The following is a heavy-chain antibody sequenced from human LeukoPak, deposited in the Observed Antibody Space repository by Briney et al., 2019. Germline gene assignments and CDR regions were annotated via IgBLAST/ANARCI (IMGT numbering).Heavy chain of an antibody. CDR2: IYPGDSDT. CDR1: GYRFTSYW. J-gene: IGHJ6*02. CDR3: AASNYYDSSGYSKYYYYGMDV. Sequence: GESLKISCKGSGYRFTSYWIGWVRQMPGKGLEWMGIIYPGDSDTRYSPSFQGQVTISADKSISTAYLQWSSLKASDTAMYYCAASNYYDSSGYSKYYYYGMDVWGQGTTVTVSS. V-gene: IGHV5-51*01. D-gene: IGHD3-22*01.